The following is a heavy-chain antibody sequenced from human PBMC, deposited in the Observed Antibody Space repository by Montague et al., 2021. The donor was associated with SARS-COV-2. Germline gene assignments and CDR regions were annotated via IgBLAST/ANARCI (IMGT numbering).Heavy chain of an antibody. CDR2: ISSSGSTI. Sequence: SLGLSCAASGFTFSSYEMNWVRQAPGKGLEWVSYISSSGSTIYYADSVKGRFTISRDNAKNSLYLQMNSLRAEDTAIYYCASDSGIEIPDYYYGMDVWGQGTTVTVSS. CDR1: GFTFSSYE. V-gene: IGHV3-48*03. J-gene: IGHJ6*02. CDR3: ASDSGIEIPDYYYGMDV. D-gene: IGHD5-24*01.